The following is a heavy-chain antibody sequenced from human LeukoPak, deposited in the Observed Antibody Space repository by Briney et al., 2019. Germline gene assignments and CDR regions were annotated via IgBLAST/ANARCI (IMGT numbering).Heavy chain of an antibody. CDR1: ELDFSSHA. CDR2: VSSSSSYI. CDR3: ARGLYSSGWSPFDY. Sequence: GGSLRLSCAASELDFSSHAMTWVRQAPGKGLEWVSSVSSSSSYIYYADSVKGRFSISRDNAKNSLYLQMNSLRAEDTAVYYCARGLYSSGWSPFDYWGQGTLVTVSS. J-gene: IGHJ4*02. D-gene: IGHD6-19*01. V-gene: IGHV3-21*01.